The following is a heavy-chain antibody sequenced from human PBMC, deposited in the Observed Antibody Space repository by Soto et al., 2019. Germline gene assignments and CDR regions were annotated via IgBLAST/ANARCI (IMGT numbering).Heavy chain of an antibody. J-gene: IGHJ5*02. CDR1: GYTFTSYS. CDR3: ARDIVVVPAASPASVSTWTFRLAL. D-gene: IGHD2-2*01. Sequence: ASVKVSCKASGYTFTSYSISWVRQAPGQGIEWMGWISAYNGNTNYAQKLQGRVTMTTDTSTSTAYMELRSLRSDDTAVYYCARDIVVVPAASPASVSTWTFRLALWGQGTLVTVS. V-gene: IGHV1-18*01. CDR2: ISAYNGNT.